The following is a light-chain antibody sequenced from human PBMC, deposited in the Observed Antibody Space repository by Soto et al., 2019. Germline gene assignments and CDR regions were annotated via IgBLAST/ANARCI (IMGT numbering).Light chain of an antibody. J-gene: IGLJ1*01. Sequence: QAVLTQPASVSGSPGQSITISCAGASSDFAVYNYVSWYQLHPGKAPKLIIYAVSVRTSGVSNRFSGSKSGNTASLTISGLQAEDEADYYCSAHSPGGTLQIFGRGTKLTVL. CDR1: SSDFAVYNY. CDR3: SAHSPGGTLQI. CDR2: AVS. V-gene: IGLV2-14*01.